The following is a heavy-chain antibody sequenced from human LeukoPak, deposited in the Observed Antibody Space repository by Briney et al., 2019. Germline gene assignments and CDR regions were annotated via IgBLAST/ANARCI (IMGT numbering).Heavy chain of an antibody. V-gene: IGHV3-9*01. CDR2: ISWNSGSI. CDR3: AKVGVRGSYRSHFDY. Sequence: PGRSLRLSCAASGFTFDDYAMHWVRQAPGKGLEWVSGISWNSGSIGYADSVKGRFTISRDNAKNSLYLQMNSLRAEDTALYYCAKVGVRGSYRSHFDYWGQGTLVTVSS. CDR1: GFTFDDYA. J-gene: IGHJ4*02. D-gene: IGHD3-16*02.